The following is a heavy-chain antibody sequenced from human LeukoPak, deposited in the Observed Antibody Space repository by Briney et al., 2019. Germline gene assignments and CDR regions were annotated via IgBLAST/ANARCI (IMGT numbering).Heavy chain of an antibody. D-gene: IGHD6-19*01. CDR2: IYYTGNT. Sequence: SETLSLTCTVSGGSISSSSYYWGWIRQPPGKGLEWIGTIYYTGNTHYNPSLKSRVTISVDTSKSQFSLKLSSVTAADTAVYYCARLLTVAGRIDYWGQGTLVTVSS. J-gene: IGHJ4*02. CDR1: GGSISSSSYY. CDR3: ARLLTVAGRIDY. V-gene: IGHV4-39*01.